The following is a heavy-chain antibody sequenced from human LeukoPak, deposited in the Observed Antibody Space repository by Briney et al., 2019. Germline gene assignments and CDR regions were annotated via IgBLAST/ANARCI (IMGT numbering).Heavy chain of an antibody. V-gene: IGHV3-9*01. CDR1: GFTFDDYA. Sequence: GRSLRLSCAASGFTFDDYAMHWVRQAPGKGLEWVSGISWNSGSIGYADSVKGRFTISRDNAKNSLYLQMNSLRAEETALDXXXXXGTXXXXSXGYDWGQGTLVTVSS. CDR2: ISWNSGSI. D-gene: IGHD3-22*01. CDR3: XXXGTXXXXSXGYD. J-gene: IGHJ4*02.